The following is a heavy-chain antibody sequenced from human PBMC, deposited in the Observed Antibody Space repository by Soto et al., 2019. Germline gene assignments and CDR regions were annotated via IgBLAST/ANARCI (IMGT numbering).Heavy chain of an antibody. J-gene: IGHJ4*02. V-gene: IGHV1-69*01. Sequence: QVQLVQSGAEVKKPGSSGKLSCKTSGGTFRNYAINWVRPAPGQGLEWMGGSIPVFGTANYAQTFQGRFTITADESTSTAYMELRSLRSEDTAVYYCAIPLPKQHLVRVAFDHGGQGTRVTVAS. CDR3: AIPLPKQHLVRVAFDH. D-gene: IGHD3-3*02. CDR1: GGTFRNYA. CDR2: SIPVFGTA.